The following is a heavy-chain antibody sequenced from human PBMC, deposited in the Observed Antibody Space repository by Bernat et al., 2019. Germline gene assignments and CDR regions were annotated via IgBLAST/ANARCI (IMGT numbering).Heavy chain of an antibody. CDR2: IRYDGSNK. Sequence: QVQLVESGGGVVQPGGSLRLSCAASGFTFSSYGMHWVRQAPGKGLELVVFIRYDGSNKYYADSVKGRFTISRDNSKNTLYLQMNSLRAEDTAVYYCAKDGGSYYVDDYWGQGTLVTVSS. CDR1: GFTFSSYG. D-gene: IGHD1-26*01. CDR3: AKDGGSYYVDDY. J-gene: IGHJ4*02. V-gene: IGHV3-30*02.